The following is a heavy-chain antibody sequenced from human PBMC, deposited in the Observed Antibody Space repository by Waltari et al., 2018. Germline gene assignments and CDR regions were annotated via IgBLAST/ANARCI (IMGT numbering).Heavy chain of an antibody. V-gene: IGHV1-46*01. CDR1: GYTFTSYY. J-gene: IGHJ4*02. CDR3: ARDPSLGGSYWTFDY. CDR2: INPCGGSP. Sequence: QVQLVQSGAEVKKPGASVKVSCKASGYTFTSYYMHWVRQAPGQGLEWMGIINPCGGSPSYAQKFQCRVTMTRDTSTSTVYMELSSLRSEDTAVYYCARDPSLGGSYWTFDYWGQGTLVTVSS. D-gene: IGHD1-26*01.